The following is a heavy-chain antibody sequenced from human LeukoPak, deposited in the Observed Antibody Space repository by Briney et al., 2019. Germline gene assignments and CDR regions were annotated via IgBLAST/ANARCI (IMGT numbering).Heavy chain of an antibody. CDR2: INGDWGSI. CDR3: ARGRAGYSYGLD. V-gene: IGHV3-74*01. D-gene: IGHD5-18*01. J-gene: IGHJ4*02. Sequence: GGSLRLSCAASGFSFSTYWIHWVRQTPGEGLGWGSRINGDWGSISYMDSVKGGFTVSRDKAKNTVDLKLNSVRAEDTAVYYCARGRAGYSYGLDWGQGTLVTVSS. CDR1: GFSFSTYW.